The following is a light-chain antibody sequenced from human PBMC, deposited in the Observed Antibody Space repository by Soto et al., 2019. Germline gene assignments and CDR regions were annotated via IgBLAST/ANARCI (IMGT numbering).Light chain of an antibody. CDR3: DQYNNWPRT. J-gene: IGKJ5*01. Sequence: EIVMTQSPATLSVSPGERATLSCRASQSVKTFLVWYQQRPGQAPRLLIHDASHRAAGIPARFSGSGGGTEFTLTIRRLQSEDFAVYFCDQYNNWPRTFGQGRRLEIK. CDR1: QSVKTF. CDR2: DAS. V-gene: IGKV3D-15*01.